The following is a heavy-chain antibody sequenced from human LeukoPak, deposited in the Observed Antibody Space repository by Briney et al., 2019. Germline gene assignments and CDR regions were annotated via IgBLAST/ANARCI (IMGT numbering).Heavy chain of an antibody. V-gene: IGHV3-53*01. J-gene: IGHJ4*02. Sequence: GGSLRLSCAASGFTFSSYWMSWVRQAPGKGLEWVSVIYGGGSTYYADSVEGRFTISRDNSKNTLYLQMNSLRAEDTAVYYCARELWRVATGGGFDYWGQGTLVTVSS. CDR3: ARELWRVATGGGFDY. D-gene: IGHD5-12*01. CDR2: IYGGGST. CDR1: GFTFSSYW.